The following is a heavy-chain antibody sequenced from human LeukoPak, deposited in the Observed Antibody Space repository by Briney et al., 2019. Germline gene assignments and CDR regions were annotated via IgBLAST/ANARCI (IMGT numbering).Heavy chain of an antibody. Sequence: GASVKVSCKASGGTFSSYAISWVRQAPGQGLEWMGGIIPIFGTANYAQKFQGRVTITADESTSTAYMELSSLRSEDTAVYYCARSPRSRYCSGGSCYYYYGMDVWGKGTTVTVSS. CDR3: ARSPRSRYCSGGSCYYYYGMDV. D-gene: IGHD2-15*01. V-gene: IGHV1-69*13. J-gene: IGHJ6*04. CDR2: IIPIFGTA. CDR1: GGTFSSYA.